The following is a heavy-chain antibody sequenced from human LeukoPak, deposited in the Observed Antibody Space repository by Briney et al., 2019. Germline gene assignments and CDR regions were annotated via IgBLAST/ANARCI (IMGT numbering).Heavy chain of an antibody. D-gene: IGHD2-2*03. CDR2: IDPSDSYT. V-gene: IGHV5-10-1*01. Sequence: GESLKISCTGSGFSFTNYWIGWVRQMPGKGLKWMGRIDPSDSYTNYSPSFQGHVTISADKSISTAYLQWSSLKASDTAMYYCVRHVDIVVVPAAMPFTPGMDVWGQGTTVTVPS. CDR1: GFSFTNYW. CDR3: VRHVDIVVVPAAMPFTPGMDV. J-gene: IGHJ6*02.